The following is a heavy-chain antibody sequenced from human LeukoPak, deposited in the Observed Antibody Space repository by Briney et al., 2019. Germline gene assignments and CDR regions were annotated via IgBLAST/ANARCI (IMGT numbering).Heavy chain of an antibody. CDR2: IYHSGST. D-gene: IGHD3-10*01. CDR3: ARDQDYYGSGSYGPDY. Sequence: SESLSLTCTVSGYSITSGYYWGWIRQPPGKGLEWIGSIYHSGSTFYNPSLKSRVTISVDTSKNQFSLKLSSVTAADTAVYYCARDQDYYGSGSYGPDYWGQGTLVTVSS. V-gene: IGHV4-38-2*02. J-gene: IGHJ4*02. CDR1: GYSITSGYY.